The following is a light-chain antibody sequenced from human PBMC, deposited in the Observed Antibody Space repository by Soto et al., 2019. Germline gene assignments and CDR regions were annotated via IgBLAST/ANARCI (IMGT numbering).Light chain of an antibody. CDR3: HQYGSSPYS. V-gene: IGKV3-20*01. Sequence: EIVLTQSPGTLSLSPGERATLSCRASQSVSSSYLAWYHQKPGQAPRLLLYGASSRATGIPDRFSGSGSGTDFTLTISILEPEDCAVYYCHQYGSSPYSCGQGTKMEIK. CDR1: QSVSSSY. CDR2: GAS. J-gene: IGKJ2*03.